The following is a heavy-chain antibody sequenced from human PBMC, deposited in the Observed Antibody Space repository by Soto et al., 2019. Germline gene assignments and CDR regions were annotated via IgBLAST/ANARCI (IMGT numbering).Heavy chain of an antibody. D-gene: IGHD3-9*01. V-gene: IGHV1-46*01. CDR2: INPSGGST. CDR3: ARDRLRYFDWLPTYYGMDV. Sequence: ASVKVSCKASGYTFTSYYMHWVRQAPGQGLEWMGIINPSGGSTSYAQKFQGRVTMTRDTSTSTVYMELSSLRSEDTAVYYCARDRLRYFDWLPTYYGMDVWGQGTTVTVSS. CDR1: GYTFTSYY. J-gene: IGHJ6*02.